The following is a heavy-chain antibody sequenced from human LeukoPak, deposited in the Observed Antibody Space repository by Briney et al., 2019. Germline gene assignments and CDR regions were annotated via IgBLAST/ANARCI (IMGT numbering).Heavy chain of an antibody. CDR2: IRYDGSNK. D-gene: IGHD1-1*01. J-gene: IGHJ4*02. CDR1: GFTFSSYG. Sequence: PGGSLRLSCAASGFTFSSYGMHWVRQAPGKGLEWVAFIRYDGSNKYYADSVKGRFTISRDNSKNTVYLHMNSLRVEDTAVYYCAKDFNWFPGNWGQGTPVTVSS. CDR3: AKDFNWFPGN. V-gene: IGHV3-30*02.